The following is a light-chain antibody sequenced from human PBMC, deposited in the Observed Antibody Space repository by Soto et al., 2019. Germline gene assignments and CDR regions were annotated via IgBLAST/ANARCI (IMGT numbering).Light chain of an antibody. Sequence: ENVLTQSPGTLSLSPGERATLSCRASQSVTINYLAWYQQKPGQAPRLLIYGVSTRATGIPDRFSVSGSGTDFTLTISRLEPEDFAVYYCQQYGSSPFTFGPGTKVDIK. CDR3: QQYGSSPFT. CDR1: QSVTINY. V-gene: IGKV3-20*01. CDR2: GVS. J-gene: IGKJ3*01.